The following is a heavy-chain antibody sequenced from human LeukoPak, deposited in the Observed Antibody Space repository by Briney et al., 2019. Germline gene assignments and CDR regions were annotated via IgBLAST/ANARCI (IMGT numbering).Heavy chain of an antibody. CDR1: GGTFCSYA. V-gene: IGHV1-69*04. CDR3: ARGRDGYNYRDYFDY. J-gene: IGHJ4*02. D-gene: IGHD5-12*01. Sequence: SVKVSCKASGGTFCSYAISWLRQAPGQGLEWMGRIIPILGIAIYAQKFQGRVTITADKSTSTAYMELSSLRSEDTAVYYCARGRDGYNYRDYFDYWGQGTLVTVSS. CDR2: IIPILGIA.